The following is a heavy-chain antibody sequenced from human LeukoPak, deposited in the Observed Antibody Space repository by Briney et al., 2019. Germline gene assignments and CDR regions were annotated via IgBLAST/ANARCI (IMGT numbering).Heavy chain of an antibody. Sequence: GGSLRLSCAASGFTVSSNYMSWVRQAPGKGLEWVSVIYSGGSTYYADSVKGRFTISRDNSKNTLYLQMNSLRAEDTAVYYCARDSLWFGEASPDFDYWGQGTLVTVSS. J-gene: IGHJ4*02. CDR1: GFTVSSNY. CDR2: IYSGGST. V-gene: IGHV3-53*01. CDR3: ARDSLWFGEASPDFDY. D-gene: IGHD3-10*01.